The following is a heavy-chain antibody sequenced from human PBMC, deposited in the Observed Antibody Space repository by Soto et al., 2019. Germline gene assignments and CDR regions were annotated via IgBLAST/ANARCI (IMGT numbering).Heavy chain of an antibody. Sequence: SGPTLVNPTQTLTLTCTFSGFSLSTTGVGVSWIRQPPGKALEWLALIYWHDDKRYSPSLKSRLTITKDTSKNQVVLTMTNMDHADTATYYCADRGGASVGLYYFDYWGQGARVAVSS. D-gene: IGHD3-16*01. CDR2: IYWHDDK. J-gene: IGHJ4*02. CDR3: ADRGGASVGLYYFDY. V-gene: IGHV2-5*01. CDR1: GFSLSTTGVG.